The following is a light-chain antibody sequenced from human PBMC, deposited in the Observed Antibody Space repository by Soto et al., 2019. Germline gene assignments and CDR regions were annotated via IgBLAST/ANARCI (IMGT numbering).Light chain of an antibody. CDR2: ESS. CDR3: QQRSSWPLT. Sequence: VLTQSPVTLSSSPGYRATLACRASQIVRSDLAWYQQKPGQDPRLLIYESSNWDNGVPSRFSGSGSGTDFTLTISTLEPEDFAVYYCQQRSSWPLTFGQGTRLEIK. CDR1: QIVRSD. V-gene: IGKV3-11*01. J-gene: IGKJ5*01.